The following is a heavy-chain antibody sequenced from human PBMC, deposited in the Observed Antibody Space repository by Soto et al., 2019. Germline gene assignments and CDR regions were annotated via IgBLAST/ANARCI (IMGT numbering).Heavy chain of an antibody. D-gene: IGHD6-13*01. CDR1: GYFFAGYW. Sequence: PGESLKISCKGSGYFFAGYWIAWVRQMPGKGLEWMGIIYPDNSNTKYSRSFQGQVTISADKSSSTAYLQWSSLKASDTAIYYCARQGAAVPTVPLIGFAPWGQETLVTVSS. J-gene: IGHJ5*02. CDR3: ARQGAAVPTVPLIGFAP. CDR2: IYPDNSNT. V-gene: IGHV5-51*01.